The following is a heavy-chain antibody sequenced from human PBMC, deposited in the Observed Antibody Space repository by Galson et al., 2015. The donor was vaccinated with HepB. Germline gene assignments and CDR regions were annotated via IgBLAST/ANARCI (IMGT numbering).Heavy chain of an antibody. CDR1: GGTFSSYA. D-gene: IGHD1-26*01. J-gene: IGHJ3*02. CDR3: ARIVGALGREAFDI. CDR2: IIPIFSTA. V-gene: IGHV1-69*13. Sequence: SVKVSCKASGGTFSSYAISWVRQAPGQGLEWMGGIIPIFSTANYAQKFQGRVTITADESTSTAYMELSSLRSEDTAVYYCARIVGALGREAFDIWGQGTMVTVSS.